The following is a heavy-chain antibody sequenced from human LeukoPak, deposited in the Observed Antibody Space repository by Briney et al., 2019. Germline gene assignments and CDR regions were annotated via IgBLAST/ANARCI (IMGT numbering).Heavy chain of an antibody. CDR2: IYTSGST. CDR3: AREQKGHCSGGSCYLGVDP. V-gene: IGHV4-61*02. CDR1: GGSISSGSYF. Sequence: SETLSLTCTVSGGSISSGSYFWSWIRQPAGKGLEWIGRIYTSGSTNYNPSLKSRVTISVDTSKNQFSLKLSSVTAADTAVYYCAREQKGHCSGGSCYLGVDPWGQGTLVTVSS. J-gene: IGHJ5*02. D-gene: IGHD2-15*01.